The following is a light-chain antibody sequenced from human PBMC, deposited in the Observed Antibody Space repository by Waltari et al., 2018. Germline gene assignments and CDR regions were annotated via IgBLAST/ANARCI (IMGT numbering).Light chain of an antibody. J-gene: IGKJ2*01. CDR2: TAS. V-gene: IGKV1-39*01. Sequence: DIQMTQSPSSLSASVGTGVSITCRASESITNSLNWYQQKPGKAPKLLIHTASSLQSGVPSRFSGRGSGTDFTLTISGLQPGDVATYYCQQSYTVAFTFGPGTKLEI. CDR1: ESITNS. CDR3: QQSYTVAFT.